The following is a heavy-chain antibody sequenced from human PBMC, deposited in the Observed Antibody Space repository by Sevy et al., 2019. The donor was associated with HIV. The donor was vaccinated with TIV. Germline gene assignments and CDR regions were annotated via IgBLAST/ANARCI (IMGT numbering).Heavy chain of an antibody. CDR2: ISGYNGNT. CDR1: GFTFNTYG. D-gene: IGHD4-4*01. Sequence: ASVKLSCKASGFTFNTYGFTWVRQAPGQGLEWMGWISGYNGNTKYSQKFQDRVTMTTDTSTTTVYMNLRSLRSDDTAVYYCARFFSNKWYFDYWGQGTLVTVSS. CDR3: ARFFSNKWYFDY. V-gene: IGHV1-18*01. J-gene: IGHJ4*02.